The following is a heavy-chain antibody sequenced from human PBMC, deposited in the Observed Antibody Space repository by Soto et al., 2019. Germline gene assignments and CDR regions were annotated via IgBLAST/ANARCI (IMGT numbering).Heavy chain of an antibody. J-gene: IGHJ4*02. V-gene: IGHV3-23*01. CDR1: GLTFGSRA. CDR2: ITDTGGDA. D-gene: IGHD3-10*01. CDR3: ARGSTDSYPGSRILDF. Sequence: GGSLRLSCVASGLTFGSRAMSWVRQAPGEGLQWVSTITDTGGDAKYADSVRGRFVISRDNSKKALYLQMTSLTAEDSAMYFCARGSTDSYPGSRILDFWGRGTLVTVSS.